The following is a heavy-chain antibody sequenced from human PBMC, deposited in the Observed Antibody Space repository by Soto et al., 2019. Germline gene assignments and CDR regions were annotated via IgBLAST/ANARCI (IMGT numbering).Heavy chain of an antibody. CDR2: ISSSSSYI. CDR3: GKDPNGDYVGGFEF. D-gene: IGHD4-17*01. J-gene: IGHJ3*01. CDR1: GFTFSSYS. V-gene: IGHV3-21*04. Sequence: EVQLVESGGGLVKPGGSLRLSCAASGFTFSSYSMNWVRQAPGKGLEWVSSISSSSSYIYYADSVKGRFTVSRDFSKNTLSLQMDGLRAEDTAVYFCGKDPNGDYVGGFEFWGPGTMVTVSS.